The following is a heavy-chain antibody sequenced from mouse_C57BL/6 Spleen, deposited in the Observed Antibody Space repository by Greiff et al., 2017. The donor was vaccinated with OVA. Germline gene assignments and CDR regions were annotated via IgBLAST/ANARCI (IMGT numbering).Heavy chain of an antibody. CDR3: TGDYYGSSYESYWYFDV. D-gene: IGHD1-1*01. CDR2: IDPETGGT. V-gene: IGHV1-15*01. Sequence: VHLVESGAELVRPGASVTLSCKASGYTFTDYEMHWVKQTPVHGLEWIGAIDPETGGTAYNQKFKGKAILTADKSSSTAYMELRSLTSEDSAVYYCTGDYYGSSYESYWYFDVWGTGTTVTVSS. J-gene: IGHJ1*03. CDR1: GYTFTDYE.